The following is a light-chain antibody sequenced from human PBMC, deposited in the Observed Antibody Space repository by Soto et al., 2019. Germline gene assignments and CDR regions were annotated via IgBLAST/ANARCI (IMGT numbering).Light chain of an antibody. CDR2: GAS. CDR1: QSVSSSY. V-gene: IGKV3-20*01. J-gene: IGKJ2*02. CDR3: QQYGSPPCT. Sequence: EIVLTQYPGTLSLSPGERATLSCRASQSVSSSYLAWYQQKPGQAPRLLIYGASSRATGIPDRFSGSWSGTGFTLTISRLEPEEFAVYYCQQYGSPPCTFGQGTKLESK.